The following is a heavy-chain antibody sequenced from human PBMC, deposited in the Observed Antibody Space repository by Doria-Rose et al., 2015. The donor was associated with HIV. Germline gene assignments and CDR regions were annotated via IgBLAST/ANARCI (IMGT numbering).Heavy chain of an antibody. CDR1: GVSLSSPGMG. V-gene: IGHV2-26*01. D-gene: IGHD6-13*01. CDR2: IFSAVER. Sequence: QITLKESGPVLVKPTETLTLTCTVSGVSLSSPGMGVSWIRQPPGKALEWLANIFSAVERSYKTSLKSRLTISRGTAKSQVVLTMTDMDPVDTATYYCARIKSSRWYHKYYFDFWGQGTLVIVSA. CDR3: ARIKSSRWYHKYYFDF. J-gene: IGHJ4*02.